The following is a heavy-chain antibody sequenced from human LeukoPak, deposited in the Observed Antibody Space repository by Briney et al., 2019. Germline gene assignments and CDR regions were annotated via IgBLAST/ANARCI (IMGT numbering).Heavy chain of an antibody. J-gene: IGHJ4*02. D-gene: IGHD3-10*01. CDR2: ISTRGGST. CDR3: AKYYYGSGSAFRALDY. CDR1: GFTFNSYV. V-gene: IGHV3-23*01. Sequence: GGSLRLSCAASGFTFNSYVMSWVRQTPGKGLEWVSYISTRGGSTYYADSVKGRFTISRDNSKNTLNLQMNSLRAEDTAVYYCAKYYYGSGSAFRALDYWGQGTLVTVSS.